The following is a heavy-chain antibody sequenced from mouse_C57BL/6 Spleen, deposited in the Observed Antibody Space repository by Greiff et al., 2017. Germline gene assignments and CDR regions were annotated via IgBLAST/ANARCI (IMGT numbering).Heavy chain of an antibody. Sequence: EVQLVESGGGLVQPGGSMKLSCAASGFTFSDAWMDWVRQSPEKGLEWVAEIRNKANNHATYYAESVKGRFTISRDDSKSSVYLQMNSLRAEDTGIYYCTRSGSSYWYFDVWGTGTTVTVSS. CDR3: TRSGSSYWYFDV. CDR2: IRNKANNHAT. J-gene: IGHJ1*03. D-gene: IGHD1-1*01. V-gene: IGHV6-6*01. CDR1: GFTFSDAW.